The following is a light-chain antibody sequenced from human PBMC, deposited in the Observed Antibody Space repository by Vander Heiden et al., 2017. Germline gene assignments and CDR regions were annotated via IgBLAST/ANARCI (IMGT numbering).Light chain of an antibody. CDR2: DDR. J-gene: IGLJ2*01. CDR3: QVWDNTSDHLGI. Sequence: SYVVTQPPSVSVAPGQTARITCGGNKIGSKSVHWYQQKPGQAPVLVVYDDRDRPSGIPELFSGSNSANTATLTISRVEAGDEADYYCQVWDNTSDHLGIFGGGTRLTVL. CDR1: KIGSKS. V-gene: IGLV3-21*02.